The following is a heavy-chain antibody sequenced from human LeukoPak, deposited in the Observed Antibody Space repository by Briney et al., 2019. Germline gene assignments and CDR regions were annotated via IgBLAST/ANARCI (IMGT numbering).Heavy chain of an antibody. Sequence: PGGSLRLSCAASGFTFSSYSMNWVRQAPGKGLEWVSYISSSSTIYYADSVKGRFTISRDNAKNSLYLQMNSLRAEDTAVYYCARDQDILTGEYFDYWGQGTLVTVSS. D-gene: IGHD3-9*01. V-gene: IGHV3-48*01. CDR1: GFTFSSYS. J-gene: IGHJ4*02. CDR2: ISSSSTI. CDR3: ARDQDILTGEYFDY.